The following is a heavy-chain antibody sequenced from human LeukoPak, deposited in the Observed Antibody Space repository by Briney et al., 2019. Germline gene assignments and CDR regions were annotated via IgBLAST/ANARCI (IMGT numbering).Heavy chain of an antibody. D-gene: IGHD1-26*01. CDR2: IWYDGSNK. V-gene: IGHV3-33*01. CDR3: ATDRNSGKYYDY. J-gene: IGHJ4*02. Sequence: PGKSLRLSCAASGLTFRNYGMHWVRQAPGKGLEWVAVIWYDGSNKYYADSVKGRFTISRDNSKDTPYLQTNSLRAEDTAVYYCATDRNSGKYYDYWGQGTLVSVSS. CDR1: GLTFRNYG.